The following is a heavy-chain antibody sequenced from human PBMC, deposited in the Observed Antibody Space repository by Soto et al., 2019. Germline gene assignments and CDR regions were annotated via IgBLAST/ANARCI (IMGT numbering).Heavy chain of an antibody. D-gene: IGHD6-19*01. CDR1: GYTFTSYG. J-gene: IGHJ4*02. CDR3: ARSPAVAGPYYFDY. Sequence: GASVKVSCKASGYTFTSYGISWVRQAPGQGLEWMGWISAYNGNTNYAQKLQGRVTMTTDTSTSTAYMELMSLRSDDTAVYYCARSPAVAGPYYFDYWGQGTLVTVSS. V-gene: IGHV1-18*01. CDR2: ISAYNGNT.